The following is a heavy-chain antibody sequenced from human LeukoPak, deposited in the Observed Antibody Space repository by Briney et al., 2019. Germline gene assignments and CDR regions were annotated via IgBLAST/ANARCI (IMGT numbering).Heavy chain of an antibody. J-gene: IGHJ4*02. CDR1: GYTFTGYY. CDR3: ARDWGWEMATIGRFDY. CDR2: INPNSGGT. Sequence: GASVKVSCKASGYTFTGYYMHWVRQAPGQGLEWMGWINPNSGGTNYAQKFQGRVTMTRDTSISTAYMELNSLRAEDTAVYYCARDWGWEMATIGRFDYWGQGTLVTVSS. V-gene: IGHV1-2*02. D-gene: IGHD5-24*01.